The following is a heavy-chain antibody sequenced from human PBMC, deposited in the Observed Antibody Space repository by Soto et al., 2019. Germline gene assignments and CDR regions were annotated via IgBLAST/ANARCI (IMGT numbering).Heavy chain of an antibody. Sequence: QLLESGGGLVQPGGSQRLSCAASGFAFNKYVMTWVRQPPGKGLEWVSGITGGGETTYYAESVKGRFTISRDNSKNTLFLQMKSLRADDTAVYFCAKDQSRRTTLSYPDFWGQGTLVIVPP. CDR3: AKDQSRRTTLSYPDF. J-gene: IGHJ4*02. D-gene: IGHD4-17*01. CDR1: GFAFNKYV. CDR2: ITGGGETT. V-gene: IGHV3-23*01.